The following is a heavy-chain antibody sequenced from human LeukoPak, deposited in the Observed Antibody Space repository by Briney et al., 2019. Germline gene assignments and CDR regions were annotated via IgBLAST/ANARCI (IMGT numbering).Heavy chain of an antibody. D-gene: IGHD3-3*01. Sequence: PSETLSLTCTVSGGSISSSSYYWGWIRQPPGKGLEWIGSIYYSGSTYYNPSLKSRVTISVDTSKNQFSLKLSSVTAADTAVYYCARHNSEAYYDFWSGSIDDAFDIWGQGTMVTVSS. CDR1: GGSISSSSYY. J-gene: IGHJ3*02. CDR2: IYYSGST. CDR3: ARHNSEAYYDFWSGSIDDAFDI. V-gene: IGHV4-39*01.